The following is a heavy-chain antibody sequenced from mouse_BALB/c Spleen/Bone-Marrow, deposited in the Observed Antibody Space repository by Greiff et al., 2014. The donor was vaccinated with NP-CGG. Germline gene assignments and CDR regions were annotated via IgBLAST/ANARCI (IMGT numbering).Heavy chain of an antibody. CDR2: FYPGSDSI. CDR1: GYTLTEFI. Sequence: QVQLQQPGAGLVKPGASVKLSCKASGYTLTEFIIHWVKQRPGQGLEWIGWFYPGSDSIKYNEEFKSKATLTADISSSTVYMELSRLTSEDSAVYFCARRVYYFDYWGQGTTLTVSS. V-gene: IGHV1-62-2*01. CDR3: ARRVYYFDY. J-gene: IGHJ2*01.